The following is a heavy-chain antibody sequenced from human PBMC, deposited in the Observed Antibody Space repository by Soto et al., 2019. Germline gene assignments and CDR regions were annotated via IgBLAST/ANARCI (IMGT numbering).Heavy chain of an antibody. CDR1: GDSINNDDHF. Sequence: SETLSLTCTVSGDSINNDDHFWTWIRQRPGQGLEWIGYIFYSGATYYNPSLNSRVTLSIDMTNNHVSLILNSVTAADTAVYYCARVGPWVPYYYDSSPYTFENWFDPWGQGTLVTVSS. D-gene: IGHD3-22*01. CDR3: ARVGPWVPYYYDSSPYTFENWFDP. V-gene: IGHV4-30-4*08. J-gene: IGHJ5*02. CDR2: IFYSGAT.